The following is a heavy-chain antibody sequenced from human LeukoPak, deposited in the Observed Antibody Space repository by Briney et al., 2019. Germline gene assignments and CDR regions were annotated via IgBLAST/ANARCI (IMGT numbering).Heavy chain of an antibody. J-gene: IGHJ4*02. D-gene: IGHD3-22*01. V-gene: IGHV3-21*06. Sequence: GGSLRLSCAASGYTFSSYEMNWVRQAPGKGLEWVSSISSRSSYKYDADSVKGRFTISRDNAKNSLYLQMNSLRAEDTAVYYCARAWDGYYYLDYWGQGTLVTVSS. CDR2: ISSRSSYK. CDR1: GYTFSSYE. CDR3: ARAWDGYYYLDY.